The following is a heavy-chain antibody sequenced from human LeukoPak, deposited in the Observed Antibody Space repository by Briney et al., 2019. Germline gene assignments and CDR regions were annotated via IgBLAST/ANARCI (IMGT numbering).Heavy chain of an antibody. J-gene: IGHJ4*02. CDR1: GFTFTDYY. Sequence: GGSLRLSCAASGFTFTDYYMTWIRQAPGEGGEWVSYITSSGSYTRHAHSVKGRFTISSASANNTLNLQMSRLRAEATAVYYCVGEPVGKYDSVFDYWGQGSLVTVSS. D-gene: IGHD3-3*01. CDR2: ITSSGSYT. V-gene: IGHV3-11*06. CDR3: VGEPVGKYDSVFDY.